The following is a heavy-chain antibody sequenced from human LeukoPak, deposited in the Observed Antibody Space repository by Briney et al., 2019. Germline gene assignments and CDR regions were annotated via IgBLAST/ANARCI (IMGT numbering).Heavy chain of an antibody. Sequence: ASVKVSCKASGYTFTSYGISWVRQAPGQGLEWMGGISACNGNTNYAQKLQGRVTMTTDTSTSTAYMELRSLRSDDTAVYYCARALYYYDSSGYYALDYWGQGTLVTVSS. V-gene: IGHV1-18*01. CDR2: ISACNGNT. CDR1: GYTFTSYG. CDR3: ARALYYYDSSGYYALDY. J-gene: IGHJ4*02. D-gene: IGHD3-22*01.